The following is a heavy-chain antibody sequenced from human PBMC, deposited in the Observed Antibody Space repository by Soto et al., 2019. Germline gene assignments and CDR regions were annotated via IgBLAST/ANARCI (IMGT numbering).Heavy chain of an antibody. CDR3: ARDHKSRRITMVRGVISYAFDI. D-gene: IGHD3-10*01. V-gene: IGHV3-33*01. Sequence: QVQLVESGGGVVQPGRSLRLSCAASGFTFSSYDMHWVRQAPGKGLEWVAVIWYDGSNKYYADSVKGRFTISRDNSKNTLYLQMSSLRAEDTAVYYCARDHKSRRITMVRGVISYAFDIWGQGTMVTVSS. CDR2: IWYDGSNK. CDR1: GFTFSSYD. J-gene: IGHJ3*02.